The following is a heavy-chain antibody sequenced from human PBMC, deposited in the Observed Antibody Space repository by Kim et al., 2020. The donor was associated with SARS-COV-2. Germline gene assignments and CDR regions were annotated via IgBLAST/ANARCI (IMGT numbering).Heavy chain of an antibody. V-gene: IGHV3-11*06. Sequence: RFTISKDNAKNSLYLQMNSLRAEDTAVYYCAREVLPVRYFDWLLGWFDPWGQGTLVTVSS. J-gene: IGHJ5*02. CDR3: AREVLPVRYFDWLLGWFDP. D-gene: IGHD3-9*01.